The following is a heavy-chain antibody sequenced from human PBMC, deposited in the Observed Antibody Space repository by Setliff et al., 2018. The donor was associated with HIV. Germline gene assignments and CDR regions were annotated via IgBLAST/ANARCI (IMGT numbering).Heavy chain of an antibody. J-gene: IGHJ4*02. V-gene: IGHV7-4-1*02. Sequence: GASVKVSCKASVYTFTSYGMNWVRQAPGQGLEWMGWINTYTGNPTYAQDFTGRFVFPLDTSVSTAYLQISSLKAEDIAVYYCAREGYYYDSSGHLAYYFDYWGQGTLVTVSS. CDR1: VYTFTSYG. CDR3: AREGYYYDSSGHLAYYFDY. D-gene: IGHD3-22*01. CDR2: INTYTGNP.